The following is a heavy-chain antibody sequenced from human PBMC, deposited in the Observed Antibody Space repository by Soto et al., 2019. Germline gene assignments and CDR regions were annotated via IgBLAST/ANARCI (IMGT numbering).Heavy chain of an antibody. Sequence: ASVKVSCKASGYTFSSYYMNWRRQAPGQGLEWLGIINPSGGYTTYAQRFLGRVTMTSDTSTSTVHMELGSLTSEDTAVYYCARGGGIVVVTAPYDPWGQGTLVTVSS. J-gene: IGHJ5*02. CDR3: ARGGGIVVVTAPYDP. D-gene: IGHD2-21*02. CDR1: GYTFSSYY. V-gene: IGHV1-46*03. CDR2: INPSGGYT.